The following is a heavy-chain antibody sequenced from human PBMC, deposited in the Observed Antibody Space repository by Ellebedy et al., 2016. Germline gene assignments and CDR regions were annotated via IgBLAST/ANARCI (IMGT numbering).Heavy chain of an antibody. D-gene: IGHD2-2*01. Sequence: ASVKVSXKASRYTFTSYDISWVRQAPGQGLEWIGWISAYNGNTNYAQKLQGRVTMTTDTSTSTAYMELRSLRSDDTAVYYCARGQLLSSYYYMDVWGKGTTVTVSS. J-gene: IGHJ6*03. CDR2: ISAYNGNT. CDR3: ARGQLLSSYYYMDV. CDR1: RYTFTSYD. V-gene: IGHV1-18*01.